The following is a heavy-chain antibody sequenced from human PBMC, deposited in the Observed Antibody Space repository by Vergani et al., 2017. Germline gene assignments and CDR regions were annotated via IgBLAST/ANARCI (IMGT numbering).Heavy chain of an antibody. CDR2: VDPEDGET. J-gene: IGHJ4*03. CDR3: AREPPLTGFFDY. CDR1: GYTFSDYY. Sequence: EVQLVQSGAEVKKPGATVKISCKVSGYTFSDYYMHWVRQAPGKGPEWMGLVDPEDGETKYAEKFQGRVTINADTATDTAYMELSSLRSEDTAVYYCAREPPLTGFFDYWGQGTLVTGSS. D-gene: IGHD3-9*01. V-gene: IGHV1-69-2*01.